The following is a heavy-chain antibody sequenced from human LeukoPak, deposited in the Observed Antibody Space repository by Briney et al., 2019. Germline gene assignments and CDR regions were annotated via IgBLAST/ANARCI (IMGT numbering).Heavy chain of an antibody. J-gene: IGHJ4*02. CDR3: ARAMDKAVAKGPFDY. CDR1: GFTFSSYS. Sequence: GGSLRLSCAASGFTFSSYSMNWVRQAPGKGLEWVSSISSSSSYIYYADSVKGRFTISRDNAKNSLYLQMNSLRAEDTAVYYCARAMDKAVAKGPFDYWGQGTLVTVSS. D-gene: IGHD6-19*01. CDR2: ISSSSSYI. V-gene: IGHV3-21*01.